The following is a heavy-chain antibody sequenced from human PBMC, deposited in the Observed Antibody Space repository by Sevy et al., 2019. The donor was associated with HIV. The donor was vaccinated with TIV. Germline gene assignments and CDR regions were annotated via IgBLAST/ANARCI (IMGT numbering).Heavy chain of an antibody. CDR1: GFTFSSHW. J-gene: IGHJ6*02. CDR3: ARDTGGIGMDV. CDR2: IQPDGGEK. V-gene: IGHV3-7*01. D-gene: IGHD6-13*01. Sequence: GGSLRLSCAASGFTFSSHWMSWVRQAPGKGLEWVANIQPDGGEKYYVESVKGRFTISRDNAKNSLSLQVNSLRAEDTAVYYRARDTGGIGMDVWGQGTTVTVSS.